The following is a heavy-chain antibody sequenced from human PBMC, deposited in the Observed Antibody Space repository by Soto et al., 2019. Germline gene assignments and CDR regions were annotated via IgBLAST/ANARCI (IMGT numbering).Heavy chain of an antibody. D-gene: IGHD6-13*01. CDR1: GGSISSGGYY. CDR3: ARGSGYSSSWYLFRFDP. V-gene: IGHV4-31*03. J-gene: IGHJ5*02. Sequence: QVQLQESGPGLVKPSQTLSLTCTVSGGSISSGGYYWSWIRQHPGKGLEGIGYIYYSGSTYYNPSLKSRVTISVDTSKNQFSLKLSSVTAADTAVYYCARGSGYSSSWYLFRFDPWGQGTLVTVSS. CDR2: IYYSGST.